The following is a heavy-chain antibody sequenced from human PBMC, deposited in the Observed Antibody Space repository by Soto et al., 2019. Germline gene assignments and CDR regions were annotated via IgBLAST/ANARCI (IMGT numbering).Heavy chain of an antibody. D-gene: IGHD1-7*01. Sequence: AGGSLRLSCAASEFTFSSYWIHSVRQSPGKGLVWVSRISGDGSSTNYADSVKGRFTISRDNAKNTVYLQIDSLRAEDTAVYYCARSLPGTYGAFDLWGQGTMVTVSS. CDR2: ISGDGSST. CDR3: ARSLPGTYGAFDL. V-gene: IGHV3-74*01. CDR1: EFTFSSYW. J-gene: IGHJ3*01.